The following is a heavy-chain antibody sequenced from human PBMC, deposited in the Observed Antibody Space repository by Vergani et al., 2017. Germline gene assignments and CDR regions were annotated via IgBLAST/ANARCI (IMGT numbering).Heavy chain of an antibody. CDR3: AKESGVGVTNRLGYFQH. CDR1: GFTFSSYG. Sequence: QVQLVESGGGVVQPGRSLRLSCAASGFTFSSYGMHWVRQAPGKGLEWVAVISYDGSNKYYADSVKGRFTISRDNSKNTLYLQMNSLRAEDTAVYYCAKESGVGVTNRLGYFQHWGQGTLVTVSS. V-gene: IGHV3-30*18. J-gene: IGHJ1*01. CDR2: ISYDGSNK. D-gene: IGHD3-16*01.